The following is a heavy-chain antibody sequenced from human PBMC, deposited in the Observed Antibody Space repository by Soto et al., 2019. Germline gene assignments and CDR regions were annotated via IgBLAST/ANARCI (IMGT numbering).Heavy chain of an antibody. CDR3: ARPEFGLVRAATYIDH. J-gene: IGHJ4*02. D-gene: IGHD3-10*01. Sequence: QVQLVQSGAEVKKPGASVKVSCKASGYTFTSFVISWVRQAPGQGLEWMGWISASNGDTNSAQKFQGRLTMATDTSTNTAYMELRRLRSDDPAVYYCARPEFGLVRAATYIDHWGQGTRVSVSS. CDR1: GYTFTSFV. CDR2: ISASNGDT. V-gene: IGHV1-18*01.